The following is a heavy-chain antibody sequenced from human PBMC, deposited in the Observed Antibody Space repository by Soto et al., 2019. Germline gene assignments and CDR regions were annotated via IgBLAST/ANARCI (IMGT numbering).Heavy chain of an antibody. Sequence: EVQLVESGGGLVQPGGSLRLSCAASGFTFSSYSMNWVRQAPGKGLEGVSYISSSSSTIYYADSVKGQFTISRDNAKNTLYLQMNSLSDEDTAVYYCARSDVSGSYLGYFDYWGQGTLVTVSS. J-gene: IGHJ4*02. V-gene: IGHV3-48*02. CDR2: ISSSSSTI. D-gene: IGHD3-16*02. CDR1: GFTFSSYS. CDR3: ARSDVSGSYLGYFDY.